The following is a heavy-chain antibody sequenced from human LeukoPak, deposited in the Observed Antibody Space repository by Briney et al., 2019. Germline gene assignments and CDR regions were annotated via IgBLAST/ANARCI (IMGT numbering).Heavy chain of an antibody. D-gene: IGHD6-13*01. J-gene: IGHJ4*02. V-gene: IGHV4-59*01. CDR2: IYYSGST. Sequence: SETLSLTCTVSGGSISSYYWIWIRQPPGKGLEWIGYIYYSGSTNYNPSLKSRVTISVDTSKNQFSLKLSSVTAADTAVYYCARTASSSGYSSSWLYYFDYWGQGTLVTVSS. CDR1: GGSISSYY. CDR3: ARTASSSGYSSSWLYYFDY.